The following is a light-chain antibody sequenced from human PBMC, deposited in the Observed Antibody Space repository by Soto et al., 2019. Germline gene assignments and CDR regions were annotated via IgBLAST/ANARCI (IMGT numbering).Light chain of an antibody. J-gene: IGKJ1*01. Sequence: EIVLTQSPGTLSLSPGERATLSCRASQSVGNNYLAWYQQKPGQGPRLLIYDASSRATGIPDRFSGSASGTDFTHNISRLEPEDFAVYYCQQYVGSPSTFGQGTKVEI. V-gene: IGKV3-20*01. CDR3: QQYVGSPST. CDR1: QSVGNNY. CDR2: DAS.